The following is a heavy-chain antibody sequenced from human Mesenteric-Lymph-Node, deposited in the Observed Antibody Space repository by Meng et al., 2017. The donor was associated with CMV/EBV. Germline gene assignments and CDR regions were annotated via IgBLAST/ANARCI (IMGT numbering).Heavy chain of an antibody. CDR2: ITAGGENI. D-gene: IGHD1-26*01. Sequence: GGSLRLSCAAAGFTFSSYSMNWLRQAPGKGLEWLSSITAGGENIYYTASVKGRFAISRDNAKNSLYLQMNSLRVEDTAVYYCARDVVSGSYSAGYWGQGTLVTVSS. J-gene: IGHJ4*02. V-gene: IGHV3-21*01. CDR1: GFTFSSYS. CDR3: ARDVVSGSYSAGY.